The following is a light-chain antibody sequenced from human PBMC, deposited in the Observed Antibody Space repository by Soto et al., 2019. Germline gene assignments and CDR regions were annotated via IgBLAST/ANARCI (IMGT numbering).Light chain of an antibody. CDR1: QGISNY. V-gene: IGKV1D-17*01. CDR2: AAS. CDR3: LQHNSYPFT. Sequence: NIQMTQSPSAMSASVGDIVTITCRARQGISNYLAWFQQKPGKVPKHLIYAASTLQSGVPSRFSGCGSGTEFTLTISSLQPEDFATYYWLQHNSYPFTFGPGTKVDIK. J-gene: IGKJ3*01.